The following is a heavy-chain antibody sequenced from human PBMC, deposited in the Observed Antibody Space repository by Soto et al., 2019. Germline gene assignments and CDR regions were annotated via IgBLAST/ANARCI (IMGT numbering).Heavy chain of an antibody. CDR3: AAGLYSGSYTVYYYYGLDA. J-gene: IGHJ6*02. CDR1: GGTFNSYA. D-gene: IGHD1-26*01. V-gene: IGHV1-69*14. Sequence: QVQLVQSGAEVKKPGSSVKVSCKASGGTFNSYAISWVRQAPGQGLEWMGGIIPIFGTTNYAQKFQGRVTITADTSTSTAYMELSSLRSEDTAVYYCAAGLYSGSYTVYYYYGLDAWGQGTTVTVSS. CDR2: IIPIFGTT.